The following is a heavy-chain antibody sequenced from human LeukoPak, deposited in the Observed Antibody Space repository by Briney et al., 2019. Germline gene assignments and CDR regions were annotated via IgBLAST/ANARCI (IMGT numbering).Heavy chain of an antibody. J-gene: IGHJ6*03. CDR1: GYTFTSYG. V-gene: IGHV1-18*01. CDR3: ARDAPVPPGYSSGWYLGWSPPDYYYYMDV. D-gene: IGHD6-19*01. CDR2: ISAYNGNT. Sequence: ASVKVSCKASGYTFTSYGISWVRQAPGQGLEWMGWISAYNGNTNYAQKLQGRVTMTTDTSTSTAYMELRSLRSDDTAVYYCARDAPVPPGYSSGWYLGWSPPDYYYYMDVWGKGTTVTVSS.